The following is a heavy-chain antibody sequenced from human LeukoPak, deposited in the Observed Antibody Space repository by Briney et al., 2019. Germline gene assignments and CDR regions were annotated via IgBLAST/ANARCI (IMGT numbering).Heavy chain of an antibody. CDR1: GGSISSYY. Sequence: SKTLSLTCTVSGGSISSYYWSWIRQPPGKGLEWIGYIYYSGSTNYNPSLKSRVTISVDTSKNQFSLKLSSVTAADTAVYYCARIEDYGGNSVNYWGQGTLVTVSS. D-gene: IGHD4-17*01. CDR2: IYYSGST. CDR3: ARIEDYGGNSVNY. J-gene: IGHJ4*02. V-gene: IGHV4-59*01.